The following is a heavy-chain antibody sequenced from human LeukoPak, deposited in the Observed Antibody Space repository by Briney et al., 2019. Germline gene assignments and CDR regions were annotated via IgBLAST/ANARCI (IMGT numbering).Heavy chain of an antibody. J-gene: IGHJ4*02. CDR2: IYYPGRT. CDR1: GGSISIYY. V-gene: IGHV4-59*01. D-gene: IGHD6-19*01. Sequence: SETLSLTCTVSGGSISIYYWSWIRQPPGKGLEGIGYIYYPGRTNYNPSLTSRVTISVDTSKNQFSLKLSSVTAADTAVYYCARAFSSGWYPYSIGGLWFDYWGQGTLVTVSS. CDR3: ARAFSSGWYPYSIGGLWFDY.